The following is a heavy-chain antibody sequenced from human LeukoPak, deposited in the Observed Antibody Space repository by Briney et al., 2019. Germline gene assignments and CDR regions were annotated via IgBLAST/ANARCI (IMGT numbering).Heavy chain of an antibody. CDR3: ARLGGSGAYPDY. CDR2: IHPTDSDT. V-gene: IGHV5-51*01. Sequence: GESLKISCKGSGYSFASYWIGWVRQMPGKGLEWMGIIHPTDSDTRYSPSFQGQVTFSADKSISTACLQWSSLKAPDTAMYYCARLGGSGAYPDYWGQGTLVTVSS. CDR1: GYSFASYW. D-gene: IGHD3-10*01. J-gene: IGHJ4*02.